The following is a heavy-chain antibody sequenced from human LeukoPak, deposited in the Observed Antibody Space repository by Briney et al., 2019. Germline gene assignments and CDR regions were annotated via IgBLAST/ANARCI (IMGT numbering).Heavy chain of an antibody. CDR2: IYHSGST. Sequence: SETLSLTCTVSGYSISSGYYWGWIRQPPGKGLEWIGSIYHSGSTYYNPSLKGRVTISVDTSKNQFSLKLSSVTAADTAVYYCARVKGGSYRPFDYWGQGTLVTVSS. J-gene: IGHJ4*02. CDR1: GYSISSGYY. CDR3: ARVKGGSYRPFDY. D-gene: IGHD1-26*01. V-gene: IGHV4-38-2*02.